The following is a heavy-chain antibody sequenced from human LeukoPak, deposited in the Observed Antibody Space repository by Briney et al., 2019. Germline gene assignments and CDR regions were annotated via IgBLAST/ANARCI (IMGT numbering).Heavy chain of an antibody. V-gene: IGHV1-18*01. Sequence: ASVKVSCKASDYTFTDYGISWVRQAPGHGLEWLGWISTYNGNTNYAQKLQGRVTMTTDTSTTTAYMELRSLRSDDTAVYYCARDSGPSYYYDSSGYSACGIWGQGTLVTVSS. CDR1: DYTFTDYG. CDR3: ARDSGPSYYYDSSGYSACGI. D-gene: IGHD3-22*01. J-gene: IGHJ3*02. CDR2: ISTYNGNT.